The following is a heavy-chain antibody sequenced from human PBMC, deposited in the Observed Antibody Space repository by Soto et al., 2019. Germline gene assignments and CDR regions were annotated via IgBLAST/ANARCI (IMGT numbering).Heavy chain of an antibody. CDR2: ISHSGST. CDR1: GGSFSGYY. Sequence: QVQLQQWGAGLLKPSETLSLTCAVYGGSFSGYYWSWIRQPPGKGLEWIGEISHSGSTNYNPSLKSRVTISVDTSKNQFSLKLSSVTAADTAVYYCARGLPPQYCSGGSCYSGASFDYWGQGTLVTVSS. V-gene: IGHV4-34*01. CDR3: ARGLPPQYCSGGSCYSGASFDY. D-gene: IGHD2-15*01. J-gene: IGHJ4*02.